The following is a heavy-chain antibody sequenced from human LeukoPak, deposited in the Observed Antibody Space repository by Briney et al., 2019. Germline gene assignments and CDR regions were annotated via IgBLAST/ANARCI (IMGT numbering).Heavy chain of an antibody. CDR2: ISLRGGSK. J-gene: IGHJ4*02. CDR1: EFTFSTFG. Sequence: PGGSLRLSCAASEFTFSTFGMHWVRQAPGKGLEWVAAISLRGGSKYYADSVKGRFTISGDNSRNTLYLEMSSLRPEDSAVYYCARGPPPSSPGIAVAGPLDYWGQGTLVTVSS. CDR3: ARGPPPSSPGIAVAGPLDY. D-gene: IGHD6-19*01. V-gene: IGHV3-30*03.